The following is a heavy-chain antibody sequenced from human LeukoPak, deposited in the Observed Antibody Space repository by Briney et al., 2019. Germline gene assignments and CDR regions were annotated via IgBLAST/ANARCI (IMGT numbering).Heavy chain of an antibody. CDR1: GYTFSSYA. V-gene: IGHV3-30-3*01. Sequence: PGRSLRLSCAASGYTFSSYAMHWVRQAPGKGLEWVAVISYDGSNKYYADSVKGRFTISRDNSKNTLYLQMNSLRAEDTAVYYCARDDDVVVPAAEYDYWGQGTLVTVSS. CDR2: ISYDGSNK. CDR3: ARDDDVVVPAAEYDY. D-gene: IGHD2-2*01. J-gene: IGHJ4*02.